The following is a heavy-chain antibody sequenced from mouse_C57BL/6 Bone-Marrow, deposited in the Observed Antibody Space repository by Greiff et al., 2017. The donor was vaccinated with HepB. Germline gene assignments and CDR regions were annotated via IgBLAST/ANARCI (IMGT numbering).Heavy chain of an antibody. D-gene: IGHD1-1*01. V-gene: IGHV1-82*01. CDR3: ALTTVVEAMDY. J-gene: IGHJ4*01. CDR2: IYPGDGDT. CDR1: GYAFSSSW. Sequence: QVQLQQSGPELVKPGASVKISCKASGYAFSSSWMNWVKQRPGKGLEWIGRIYPGDGDTNYNEKFKGKATLTADKSSSTAYMQLSSLTSEDSAVYFCALTTVVEAMDYWGQGTSVTVSS.